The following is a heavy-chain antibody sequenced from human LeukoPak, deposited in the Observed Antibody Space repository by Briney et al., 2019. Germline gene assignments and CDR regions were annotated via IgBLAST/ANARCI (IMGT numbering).Heavy chain of an antibody. CDR3: ARVYSSGYYVPGY. CDR2: ISSSGSTT. V-gene: IGHV3-11*01. J-gene: IGHJ4*02. CDR1: GLTFSDYY. D-gene: IGHD6-19*01. Sequence: MPGGSLRLSCAASGLTFSDYYMSWIRQAPGKGLEWVSYISSSGSTTHYADSVKGRFTISRDNAKNSLYLQMNSLRAEDTAVYYCARVYSSGYYVPGYWGQGTLVTVSS.